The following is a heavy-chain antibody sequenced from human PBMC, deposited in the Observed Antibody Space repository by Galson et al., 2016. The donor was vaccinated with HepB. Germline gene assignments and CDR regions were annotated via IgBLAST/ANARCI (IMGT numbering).Heavy chain of an antibody. Sequence: SLRLSCAASGFSFSTYAMHWVRQAPGKGLEWVSVISFDGTNQVHADAVKGRFTVSRDNSKKMLYVHMSSLRPEDTAVYYCLRNPGYCSPIRCLSDAFDVGGHGTVVTVSS. J-gene: IGHJ3*01. CDR1: GFSFSTYA. D-gene: IGHD2-15*01. V-gene: IGHV3-30-3*01. CDR2: ISFDGTNQ. CDR3: LRNPGYCSPIRCLSDAFDV.